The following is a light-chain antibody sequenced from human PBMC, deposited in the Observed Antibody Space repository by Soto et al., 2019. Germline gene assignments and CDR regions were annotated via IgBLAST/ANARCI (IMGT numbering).Light chain of an antibody. V-gene: IGKV1-5*01. CDR2: DAS. CDR1: QSINNW. J-gene: IGKJ1*01. Sequence: DIQISQSPATVSASVGDRDTITCRASQSINNWLAWYQQKPGKAPKFLIYDASNLESGVPSRFSGSASGTEFTLTISSLQPDDFATYYCQQYNSYWTFGQGTKVDIK. CDR3: QQYNSYWT.